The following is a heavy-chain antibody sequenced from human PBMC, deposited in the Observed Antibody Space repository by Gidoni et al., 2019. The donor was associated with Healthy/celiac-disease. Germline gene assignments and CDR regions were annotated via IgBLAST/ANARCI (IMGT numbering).Heavy chain of an antibody. CDR3: AKALLPYYYYYYGMDV. Sequence: QVQLVESGGGVVQPGRSLRLPCAASGCTFSSYGMHWVRQAPGKGLVWVAVISYDGSNKYYADSVKGRFTISRDNSKNTLYLQMNSLRAEDTAVYYCAKALLPYYYYYYGMDVWGQGTTVTVSS. CDR1: GCTFSSYG. CDR2: ISYDGSNK. D-gene: IGHD2-15*01. V-gene: IGHV3-30*18. J-gene: IGHJ6*02.